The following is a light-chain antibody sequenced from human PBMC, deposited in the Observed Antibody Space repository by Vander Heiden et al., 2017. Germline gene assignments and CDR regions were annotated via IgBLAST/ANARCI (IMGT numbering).Light chain of an antibody. CDR2: GAS. V-gene: IGKV3-20*01. Sequence: DIVLTQSPGTLSLSPGERATLSCRASQSVSSTYLAWYKQIPGRAPRLLIYGASNRATGIPDRFSGSGSGTDFTLTISRLEPEDSAVYYCQQYGSSRSFGQGTNVEIK. CDR1: QSVSSTY. CDR3: QQYGSSRS. J-gene: IGKJ1*01.